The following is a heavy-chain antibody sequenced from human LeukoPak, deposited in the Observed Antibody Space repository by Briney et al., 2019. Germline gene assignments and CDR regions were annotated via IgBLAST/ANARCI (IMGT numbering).Heavy chain of an antibody. CDR2: ISWDGGST. V-gene: IGHV3-43*01. Sequence: GGSLRLSCSASGFTFDHYSMHWVRQAPGTGLEWVSLISWDGGSTYYADSVKGRFTISRDNSKNSLSLQMNSLRAEDTALYYCAKDGKNYFDYWGQGTLVTVSS. CDR3: AKDGKNYFDY. CDR1: GFTFDHYS. J-gene: IGHJ4*02.